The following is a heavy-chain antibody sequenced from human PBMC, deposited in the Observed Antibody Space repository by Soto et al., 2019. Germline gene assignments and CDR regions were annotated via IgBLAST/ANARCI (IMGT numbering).Heavy chain of an antibody. CDR2: IDLTGHRS. V-gene: IGHV3-23*01. CDR3: ARPKFDPINCGGDCYFFDS. Sequence: GGSLRLSCAASGFTFSSYAMNWVRQAPGKGLEWVSAIDLTGHRSLHAGSVKGRFTVSRDASKNALYLQMNSLRVDDTAIYFCARPKFDPINCGGDCYFFDSWGQGTPVTVSS. J-gene: IGHJ4*02. D-gene: IGHD2-21*02. CDR1: GFTFSSYA.